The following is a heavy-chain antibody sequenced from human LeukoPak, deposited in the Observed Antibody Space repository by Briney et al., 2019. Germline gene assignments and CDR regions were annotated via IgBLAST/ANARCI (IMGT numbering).Heavy chain of an antibody. CDR2: INHSGST. J-gene: IGHJ4*02. V-gene: IGHV4-34*01. D-gene: IGHD6-19*01. CDR1: GGSISSYY. Sequence: SETLSLTCTVSGGSISSYYWSLIRQPPGKGLEWIGEINHSGSTNYNPSLKSRVTISVDTSKNQFSLKLSSVTAADTAVYYCARGYSSGWLKFDYWGQGTLVTVTS. CDR3: ARGYSSGWLKFDY.